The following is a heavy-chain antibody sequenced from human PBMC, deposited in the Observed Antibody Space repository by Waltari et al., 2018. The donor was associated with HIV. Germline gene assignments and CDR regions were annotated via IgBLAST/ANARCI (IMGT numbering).Heavy chain of an antibody. J-gene: IGHJ4*02. D-gene: IGHD3-10*01. V-gene: IGHV1-3*01. Sequence: QVQLVQSGAEVKKPGASVKVSCKASGYTFTSYAMHWVRQAPGQRLEWMGWINAGNGNTKYSQKFQGRVTITRDTSASTAYMELSSLRSEDTAVYYCAIDGTPLYGSGRQPLDYWGQGTLVTVSS. CDR2: INAGNGNT. CDR3: AIDGTPLYGSGRQPLDY. CDR1: GYTFTSYA.